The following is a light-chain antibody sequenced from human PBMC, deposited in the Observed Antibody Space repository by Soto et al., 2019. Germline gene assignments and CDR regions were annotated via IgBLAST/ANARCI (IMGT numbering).Light chain of an antibody. Sequence: DIQMTQSHSTLSASVGDRVTITCRASQSISTWLAWYQQKPGKTPKVLIYKASTLASGVPTRFSGSGSGTEFTLTISSLQPDDFAIYYCLQYNTFARTFGQGTRLEIK. CDR2: KAS. J-gene: IGKJ1*01. CDR1: QSISTW. V-gene: IGKV1-5*03. CDR3: LQYNTFART.